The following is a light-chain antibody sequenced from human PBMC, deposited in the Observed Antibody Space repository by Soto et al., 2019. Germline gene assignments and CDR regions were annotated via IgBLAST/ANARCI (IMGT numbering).Light chain of an antibody. CDR3: AAWDDSLNGPVV. V-gene: IGLV1-44*01. J-gene: IGLJ2*01. CDR2: SNN. Sequence: QSVXTQPPSASGXXXXRVXXXXXGXSXXXGSNTVNWYQQLPGTAPKLLIYSNNQRPSGVPDRFSGSKSGTSASLAISGLQSEDEADYYCAAWDDSLNGPVVFGGGTKLTVL. CDR1: SXXXGSNT.